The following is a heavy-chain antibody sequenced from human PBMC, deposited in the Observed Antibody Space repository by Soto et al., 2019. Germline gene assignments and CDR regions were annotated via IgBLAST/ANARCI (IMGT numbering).Heavy chain of an antibody. D-gene: IGHD3-10*01. Sequence: QLQLQESGPGLVKPSETLSLTCTVSGGSISSSSYYWGWIRQPPGKGLEWIGSIYYSGSTYYNPSLKSRVTISVDTSKNQLSLKLSSVTAADTAVYYCARHDLTMVRGAEDYWGQGTLVTVSS. CDR3: ARHDLTMVRGAEDY. CDR1: GGSISSSSYY. CDR2: IYYSGST. J-gene: IGHJ4*02. V-gene: IGHV4-39*01.